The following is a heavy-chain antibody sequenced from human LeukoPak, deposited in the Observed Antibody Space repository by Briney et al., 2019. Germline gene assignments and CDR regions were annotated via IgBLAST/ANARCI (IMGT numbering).Heavy chain of an antibody. CDR1: GFTFSDYY. Sequence: GGSLRLSCAASGFTFSDYYTSWIRQAPGKGLEWVSYISSSGSTIYYADSVKGRFTISRDNAKNSLYLQMNSLRAEDTAVYYRARDEDAASRELDYFDYWGQGTLVTVSS. CDR3: ARDEDAASRELDYFDY. D-gene: IGHD2-15*01. CDR2: ISSSGSTI. V-gene: IGHV3-11*04. J-gene: IGHJ4*02.